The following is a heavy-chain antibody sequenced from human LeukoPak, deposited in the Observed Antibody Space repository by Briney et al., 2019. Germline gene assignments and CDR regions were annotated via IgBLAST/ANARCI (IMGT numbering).Heavy chain of an antibody. CDR3: ARGVRGSYYRDYFDY. V-gene: IGHV4-39*07. J-gene: IGHJ4*02. D-gene: IGHD1-26*01. Sequence: SETLSLTCTVSGGSISSSSYYWGWIRQPPGKGLEWIGSIYYSGSTYYNPSLKSRVTISVDTSKNQFSLKLSSVTAADTAVYYCARGVRGSYYRDYFDYWGQGTLVTVSS. CDR1: GGSISSSSYY. CDR2: IYYSGST.